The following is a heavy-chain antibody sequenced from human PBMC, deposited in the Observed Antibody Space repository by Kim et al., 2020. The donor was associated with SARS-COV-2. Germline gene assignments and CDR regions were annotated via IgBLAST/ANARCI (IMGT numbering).Heavy chain of an antibody. CDR3: ARGRAGVVPAPILGIGPHYDYFSMDV. V-gene: IGHV4-34*01. J-gene: IGHJ6*02. Sequence: SETLSLTCAVYGGSFSGHYWSWIRQPPGNGLEWIGEIHQSGSSKYNPSLKSRVSMSVDTSKNQFSLKLSSVTAADTGFYYCARGRAGVVPAPILGIGPHYDYFSMDVWGHGTTVTVSS. D-gene: IGHD2-2*02. CDR1: GGSFSGHY. CDR2: IHQSGSS.